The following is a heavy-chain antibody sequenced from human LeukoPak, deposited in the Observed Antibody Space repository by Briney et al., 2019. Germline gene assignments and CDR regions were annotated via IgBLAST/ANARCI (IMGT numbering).Heavy chain of an antibody. V-gene: IGHV4-39*01. CDR1: GGSISSSSYY. D-gene: IGHD1-26*01. CDR3: ASWGATHHYFDS. Sequence: NPSETLSLTCTVSGGSISSSSYYWGWIRQPPGKGLEWIGRIYYSGITYYNPSLKSRVTISVDTSKNQFSLKLSSVTAADTAVYYCASWGATHHYFDSWGRGTLVTVSS. J-gene: IGHJ4*02. CDR2: IYYSGIT.